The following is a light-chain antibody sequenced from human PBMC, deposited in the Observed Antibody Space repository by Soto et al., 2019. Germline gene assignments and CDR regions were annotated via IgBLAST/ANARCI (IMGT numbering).Light chain of an antibody. CDR1: SGHSSYI. CDR2: LEGSGSY. J-gene: IGLJ3*02. V-gene: IGLV4-60*02. CDR3: ETWDSNPRV. Sequence: QPVLTQSSSASASLGSSVKLTCTLSSGHSSYIIAWHQQQPGKAPRYLMKLEGSGSYNKGSGVPDRFSGSSSGADRYLTISNLQFEDEAAYYCETWDSNPRVFGVGTKLTVL.